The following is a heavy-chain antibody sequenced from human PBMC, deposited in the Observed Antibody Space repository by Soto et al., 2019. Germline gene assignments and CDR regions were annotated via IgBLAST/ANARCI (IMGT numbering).Heavy chain of an antibody. J-gene: IGHJ4*02. CDR3: ARGSSGWPPRLDY. CDR2: IYYSGST. V-gene: IGHV4-59*01. CDR1: GGPISSYY. D-gene: IGHD6-19*01. Sequence: QVQLQESGPGLVKPSETLSLNCTVSGGPISSYYWSWIRQSPGKGLEWIGYIYYSGSTNYNPSLNSRPTXSXDXXKNQFSLELSSVTAADTAVYYCARGSSGWPPRLDYWGQGTLVTVSS.